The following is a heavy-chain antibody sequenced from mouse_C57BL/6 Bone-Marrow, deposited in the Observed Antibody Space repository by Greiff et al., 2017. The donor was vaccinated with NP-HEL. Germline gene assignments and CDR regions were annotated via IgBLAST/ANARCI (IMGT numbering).Heavy chain of an antibody. Sequence: QVQLQQSGAELMKPGASVKLSCKATGYTFTGYWIEWVKQRPGHGLEWIGEILPGSGSTNYNEKFKGKATFTADTSSNTAYMQLSSLTTEDSAIYYCARCGFYYYGSSYVDWYFDVWGTGTTVTVSS. D-gene: IGHD1-1*01. V-gene: IGHV1-9*01. J-gene: IGHJ1*03. CDR3: ARCGFYYYGSSYVDWYFDV. CDR2: ILPGSGST. CDR1: GYTFTGYW.